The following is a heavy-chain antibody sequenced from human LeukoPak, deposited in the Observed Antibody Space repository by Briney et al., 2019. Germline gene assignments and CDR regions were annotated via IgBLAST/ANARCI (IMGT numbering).Heavy chain of an antibody. CDR1: GYTFTGYY. J-gene: IGHJ4*02. V-gene: IGHV1-2*06. CDR3: ARDKSVVRYFDWLFNY. D-gene: IGHD3-9*01. CDR2: INPNSGGT. Sequence: ASVKVSCKASGYTFTGYYMHWVRQAPGHGLEWMGRINPNSGGTNYAQKFQGRVTMTRDTSISTAYMELSRLRSDDTAVYYCARDKSVVRYFDWLFNYWGQGTLVTVSS.